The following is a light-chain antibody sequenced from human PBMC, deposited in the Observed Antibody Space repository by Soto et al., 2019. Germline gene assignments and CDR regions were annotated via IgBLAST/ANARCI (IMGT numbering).Light chain of an antibody. Sequence: QAVVTQSSSASASLGSSVKLTCTLSSGHSSYIIAWHQQQPGKAPRFLMKLESSGTYNKGSGVPDRFSGSSSGADRFLTLSTLQFEDEADYYCETWDTNTRVFGGGTKLTVL. CDR2: LESSGTY. CDR1: SGHSSYI. J-gene: IGLJ3*02. CDR3: ETWDTNTRV. V-gene: IGLV4-60*02.